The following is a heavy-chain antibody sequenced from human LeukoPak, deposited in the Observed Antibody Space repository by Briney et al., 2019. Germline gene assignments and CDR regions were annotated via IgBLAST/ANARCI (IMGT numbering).Heavy chain of an antibody. CDR2: FHYSGST. J-gene: IGHJ5*02. CDR3: ARAYCSSTSCYTEGWFDP. CDR1: GYSIISGYS. D-gene: IGHD2-2*02. Sequence: SGTLSLTCTVSGYSIISGYSWEWIRQPPGKGLEWIGSFHYSGSTYYNPSLMSRVTISGDTSKNQFSLRLCSVTAADTAVYYCARAYCSSTSCYTEGWFDPWGQGTLVTVSS. V-gene: IGHV4-38-2*02.